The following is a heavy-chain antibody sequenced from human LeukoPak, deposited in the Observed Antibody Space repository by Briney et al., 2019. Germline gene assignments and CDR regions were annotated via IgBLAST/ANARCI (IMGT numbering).Heavy chain of an antibody. Sequence: GGSLRLSCAVSGFTFSSYSMNWVRQAPGKGLEWVSSISSSSTYILYADSMKGRFTISRDNTKNSLYLQMNSLRAEDTAIYYCARDYTTTLTTATNFDYWGQGTLVTVSS. CDR2: ISSSSTYI. J-gene: IGHJ4*02. CDR1: GFTFSSYS. V-gene: IGHV3-21*01. CDR3: ARDYTTTLTTATNFDY. D-gene: IGHD4-17*01.